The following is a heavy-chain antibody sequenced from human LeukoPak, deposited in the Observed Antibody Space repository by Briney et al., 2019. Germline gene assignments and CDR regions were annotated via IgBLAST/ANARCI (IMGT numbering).Heavy chain of an antibody. V-gene: IGHV3-23*01. CDR3: AKGPQGD. Sequence: GGSLRLSCAAPGFTFSNYAMSWVRQAPGKGLEWVSAIDSGGGTYYADSVKGRFTISRDNSKNTLYLQLNSLRAEDTAVYYCAKGPQGDWGQGALVTVSS. CDR1: GFTFSNYA. J-gene: IGHJ4*02. CDR2: IDSGGGT. D-gene: IGHD3-16*01.